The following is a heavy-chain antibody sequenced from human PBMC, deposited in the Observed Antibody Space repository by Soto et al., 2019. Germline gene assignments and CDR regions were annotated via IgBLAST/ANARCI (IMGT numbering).Heavy chain of an antibody. D-gene: IGHD3-16*02. V-gene: IGHV4-59*01. Sequence: PSETLSLTCTVSGGSISSYYWSWIRQPPGKGLEWIGYIYYSGSTNYNPSLKSRVTISVDTSKNQFSLKLSSVTAADTAVYYCARDHYVWGSYRHPTHYYGMDVWGQGTTVTVSS. CDR3: ARDHYVWGSYRHPTHYYGMDV. CDR1: GGSISSYY. J-gene: IGHJ6*02. CDR2: IYYSGST.